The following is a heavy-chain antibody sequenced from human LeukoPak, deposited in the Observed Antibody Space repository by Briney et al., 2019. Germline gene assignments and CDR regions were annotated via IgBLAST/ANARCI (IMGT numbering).Heavy chain of an antibody. CDR2: IYYSGST. CDR1: GGSLSTYY. J-gene: IGHJ6*02. Sequence: SETLSLTCTVSGGSLSTYYWSWIRQPPGKGLEWIGYIYYSGSTNYNPSLKSRVTISVDTSKNQFSLKLSSVTAADTAVYYCARTTVTTWSGYDYYYGMDVWGQGTTVTVSS. V-gene: IGHV4-59*08. CDR3: ARTTVTTWSGYDYYYGMDV. D-gene: IGHD4-17*01.